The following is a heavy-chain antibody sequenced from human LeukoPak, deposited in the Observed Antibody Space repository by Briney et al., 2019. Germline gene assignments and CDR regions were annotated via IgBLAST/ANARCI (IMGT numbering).Heavy chain of an antibody. Sequence: SQTLSLTCAISGDSVSSDSAAWSWIRQSPSRGLEWLGRTYYRSKWYNEYAISVKSRITINPDTSKNQLSLQLSSVTPEDTAVYYCARGVHSYYFDYWGQGTLVTVSS. CDR2: TYYRSKWYN. CDR1: GDSVSSDSAA. D-gene: IGHD2-15*01. CDR3: ARGVHSYYFDY. J-gene: IGHJ4*02. V-gene: IGHV6-1*01.